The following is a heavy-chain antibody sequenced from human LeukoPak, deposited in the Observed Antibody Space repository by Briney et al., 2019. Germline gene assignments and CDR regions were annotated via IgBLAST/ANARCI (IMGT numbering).Heavy chain of an antibody. J-gene: IGHJ4*02. D-gene: IGHD3-9*01. CDR2: ISSSSTYI. CDR1: GFTFSSYW. CDR3: ARDSVGLLTGLDY. V-gene: IGHV3-21*01. Sequence: GGSLRLSCAASGFTFSSYWMSWVRQAPGKGLEWVSSISSSSTYIYYADSVKGRFTISRDNAKNSLYLQMNSLRAEDAAVYYCARDSVGLLTGLDYWGQGTLVTVSS.